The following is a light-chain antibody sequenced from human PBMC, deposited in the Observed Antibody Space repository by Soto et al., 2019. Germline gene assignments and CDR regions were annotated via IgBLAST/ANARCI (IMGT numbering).Light chain of an antibody. V-gene: IGKV1-39*01. CDR3: QQRSNWPSIT. CDR1: QTIGTF. Sequence: DIQVTQSPSSLSASVGDSFTITCRTSQTIGTFLNWYQQKPGKVPKLLISSASSLHAGVPSRFSASGSGTDFTLTISSLEPEDFAVYYCQQRSNWPSITFGQGTRLEIK. J-gene: IGKJ5*01. CDR2: SAS.